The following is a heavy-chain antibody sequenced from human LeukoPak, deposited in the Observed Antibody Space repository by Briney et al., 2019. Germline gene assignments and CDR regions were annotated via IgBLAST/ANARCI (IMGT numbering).Heavy chain of an antibody. CDR3: AKDYSNGWYGVFDY. Sequence: GGSLRLSCAASGFTFNNYAMTWVRQAPGKGLEWVSAISSSGGSAYYADSVKGRFTLSRDNSKNTLYLQMNSLRAEDTAVYFCAKDYSNGWYGVFDYWGKEPLVTVPS. CDR1: GFTFNNYA. J-gene: IGHJ4*02. CDR2: ISSSGGSA. D-gene: IGHD6-13*01. V-gene: IGHV3-23*01.